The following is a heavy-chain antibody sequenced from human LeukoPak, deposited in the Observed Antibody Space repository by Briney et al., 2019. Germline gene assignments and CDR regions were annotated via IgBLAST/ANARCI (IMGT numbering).Heavy chain of an antibody. CDR2: IYHSGST. V-gene: IGHV4-38-2*01. CDR1: GYSISSGYY. CDR3: ARRIAAAGSGWFDP. J-gene: IGHJ5*02. D-gene: IGHD6-13*01. Sequence: SETLSLTCAVSGYSISSGYYWGWIRQPPGKGLEWIGSIYHSGSTYYSPSLKSRVTISVDTSKNQFSLKLSSVTAADTAVYYCARRIAAAGSGWFDPRGQGTLVTVSS.